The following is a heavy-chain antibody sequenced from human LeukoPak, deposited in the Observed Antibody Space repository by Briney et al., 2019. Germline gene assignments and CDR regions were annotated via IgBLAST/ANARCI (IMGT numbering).Heavy chain of an antibody. Sequence: GGSLRLSCAGSGFTVTSNYMSWVRQAPGMGLEWVSVIYTGGSTYYADSVKGRFTISSDNSKNTVYLQMNSLRAEDTAVYYCAKSPGYSSSFDYWGQGTLVSVSS. CDR3: AKSPGYSSSFDY. V-gene: IGHV3-66*01. J-gene: IGHJ4*02. CDR1: GFTVTSNY. D-gene: IGHD6-13*01. CDR2: IYTGGST.